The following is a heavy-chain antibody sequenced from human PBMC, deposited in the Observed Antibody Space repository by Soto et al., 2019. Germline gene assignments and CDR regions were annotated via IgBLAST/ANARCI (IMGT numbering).Heavy chain of an antibody. CDR2: ISYDGSNK. D-gene: IGHD2-15*01. CDR3: AKEEEDIVVVVAATGPALDY. J-gene: IGHJ4*02. Sequence: GGSLRLSCAASGFTFSSYGMHWVRQAPGKGLEWVAVISYDGSNKYYADSVKGRFTISRDNSKNTLYLQMNSLRAEDTAVYYCAKEEEDIVVVVAATGPALDYWGQGTLVTVSS. V-gene: IGHV3-30*18. CDR1: GFTFSSYG.